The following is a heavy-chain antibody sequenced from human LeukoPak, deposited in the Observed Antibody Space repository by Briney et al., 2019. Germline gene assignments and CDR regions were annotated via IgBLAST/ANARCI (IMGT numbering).Heavy chain of an antibody. D-gene: IGHD2-2*01. J-gene: IGHJ6*03. V-gene: IGHV4-59*01. CDR3: ARDSCSSTSCTTKPGDYYYYMDV. Sequence: PSETLSLTCTVSGGSISSYYWSWIRQPPGKGLEWIGYIYYSGSTNYNPSLKSRVTISVDTSKNQFSLKLSSVTAADTAVYYCARDSCSSTSCTTKPGDYYYYMDVWGKGTTVTVSS. CDR1: GGSISSYY. CDR2: IYYSGST.